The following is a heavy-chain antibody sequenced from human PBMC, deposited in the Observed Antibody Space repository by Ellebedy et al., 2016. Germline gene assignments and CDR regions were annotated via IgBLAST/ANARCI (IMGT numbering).Heavy chain of an antibody. D-gene: IGHD4-17*01. Sequence: GGSLRLSCAASGFTFSSYGMHWVRQAPGKGLEWVGVIWYDGSNTYYADSVKGRFTISRDNSKNTLYLQMNSPRAEDTAVYYCAMGYGDYVRALDYWGQGTLVTVSS. CDR1: GFTFSSYG. CDR3: AMGYGDYVRALDY. V-gene: IGHV3-33*08. J-gene: IGHJ4*02. CDR2: IWYDGSNT.